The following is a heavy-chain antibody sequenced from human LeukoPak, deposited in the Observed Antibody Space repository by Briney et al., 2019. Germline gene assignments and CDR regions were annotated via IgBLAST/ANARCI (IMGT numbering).Heavy chain of an antibody. CDR2: MSSSSSYI. CDR3: TRLSGDNWNYGGNFDS. D-gene: IGHD1-7*01. J-gene: IGHJ4*02. Sequence: GGSLRLSCAASGFTFSRNNMNWVRQAPGKGLGWVSSMSSSSSYIYYADSVKGRFTISRDNAKNSLNLQMNSLKTEDTAVYYCTRLSGDNWNYGGNFDSWGQGTLVTVSS. V-gene: IGHV3-21*04. CDR1: GFTFSRNN.